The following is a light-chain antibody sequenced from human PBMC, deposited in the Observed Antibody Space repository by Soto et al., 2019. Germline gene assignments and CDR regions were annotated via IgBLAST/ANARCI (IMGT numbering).Light chain of an antibody. CDR2: DAS. CDR3: QQRTSWPSFT. J-gene: IGKJ3*01. CDR1: QSVGSY. V-gene: IGKV3-11*01. Sequence: EIVLTQSPATLSLSPGERATLSCRASQSVGSYLAWYQQKPGQAPRLLIYDASNRATGIPARFSGSGSGTDFTFTISSLEPEDFAVYYCQQRTSWPSFTFGPGTKVATK.